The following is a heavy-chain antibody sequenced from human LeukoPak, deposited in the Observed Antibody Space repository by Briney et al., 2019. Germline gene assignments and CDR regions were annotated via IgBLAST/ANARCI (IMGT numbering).Heavy chain of an antibody. J-gene: IGHJ4*02. CDR3: AKGSFRGITGTLRGGFDY. Sequence: GRSLRLSCAASGFTFDDYAMHWVRQPPGKGLEWVSGISWNSGSIGHADSVKGRFTISRDNAKNSLYLQMNSLRAEDMALYYCAKGSFRGITGTLRGGFDYWGRGTLVTVSS. CDR1: GFTFDDYA. CDR2: ISWNSGSI. V-gene: IGHV3-9*03. D-gene: IGHD1-7*01.